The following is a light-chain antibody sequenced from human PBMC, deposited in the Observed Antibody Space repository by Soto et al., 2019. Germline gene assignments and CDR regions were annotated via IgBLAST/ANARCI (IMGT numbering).Light chain of an antibody. CDR1: SSDVGGYKY. J-gene: IGLJ3*02. CDR2: EVS. V-gene: IGLV2-14*01. Sequence: QSALTQPASVSGSPGQSNTISCTGTSSDVGGYKYVSWYQQHPDKAPKLMIYEVSNRPSGVSNRFSGSKSGNTASLTISGLHAEDEDDYYCSAYTSSSTLVFGGGTKLTV. CDR3: SAYTSSSTLV.